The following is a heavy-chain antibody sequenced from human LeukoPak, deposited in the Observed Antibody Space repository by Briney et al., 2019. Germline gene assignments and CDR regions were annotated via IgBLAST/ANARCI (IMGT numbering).Heavy chain of an antibody. CDR3: ARGKVGGYSYGYYYYYYMDV. V-gene: IGHV4-30-4*08. CDR1: GGSISSGDYY. Sequence: SETLSLTCTVSGGSISSGDYYWSWIRQPPGKGLEWIGYIYYSGSTYYNPSLKSRVTISVDTSKNQFSLKLSSVTAADTAVYYCARGKVGGYSYGYYYYYYMDVWGKGTTVTVSS. D-gene: IGHD5-18*01. CDR2: IYYSGST. J-gene: IGHJ6*03.